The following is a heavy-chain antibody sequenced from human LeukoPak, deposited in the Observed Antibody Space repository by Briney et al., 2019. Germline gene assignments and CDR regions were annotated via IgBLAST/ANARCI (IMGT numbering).Heavy chain of an antibody. J-gene: IGHJ6*03. D-gene: IGHD5-24*01. V-gene: IGHV3-30*02. CDR2: IRYDGTNK. CDR1: GFTFSDYG. CDR3: VEGRGERRPHYYMDV. Sequence: GGSLRLSCAASGFTFSDYGMYWVCQAPGQGLEWVTFIRYDGTNKYYEDSVKGRFAISRDNSKNTLFLQMNSLIAEDAAVYFCVEGRGERRPHYYMDVWGKGTTVTGSS.